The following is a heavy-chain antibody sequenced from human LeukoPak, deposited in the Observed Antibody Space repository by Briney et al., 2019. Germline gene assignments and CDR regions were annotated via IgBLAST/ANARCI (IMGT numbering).Heavy chain of an antibody. V-gene: IGHV3-48*03. J-gene: IGHJ4*02. CDR3: ARAFYDFLTGYPAYFDY. CDR1: GFTFSNYE. Sequence: GGSLRLSCAASGFTFSNYEMNWVRQAPGKGLEWVSYISSSGSTIYYADSVKGRFTISRDNAKNSLYLQMNSLRAEDTAVCYCARAFYDFLTGYPAYFDYWGQGTLVTVSS. CDR2: ISSSGSTI. D-gene: IGHD3-9*01.